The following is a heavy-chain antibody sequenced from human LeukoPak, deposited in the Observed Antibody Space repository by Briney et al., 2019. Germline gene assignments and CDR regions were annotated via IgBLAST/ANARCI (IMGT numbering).Heavy chain of an antibody. CDR3: ARASSSGWYDLSDY. J-gene: IGHJ4*02. D-gene: IGHD6-19*01. V-gene: IGHV1-2*02. CDR2: VNPNSGGT. CDR1: GYTFTGYY. Sequence: ASVKVSCKASGYTFTGYYMHWVRQAPGQGLEWMGWVNPNSGGTNYAQKFQGRVTMTRDTSISTAYMELSRLRSDDTAVYYYARASSSGWYDLSDYWGQGTLVTVSS.